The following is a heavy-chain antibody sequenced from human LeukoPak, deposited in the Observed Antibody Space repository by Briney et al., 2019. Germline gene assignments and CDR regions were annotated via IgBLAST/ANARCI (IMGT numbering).Heavy chain of an antibody. CDR1: GGSISTTHW. D-gene: IGHD2-15*01. V-gene: IGHV4-4*02. J-gene: IGHJ4*02. CDR2: IYHSGST. CDR3: ARVLGWAAFDY. Sequence: PSETLSLTCAVSGGSISTTHWWSWVRQPPGKGLEWIGEIYHSGSTNYNPSLRSRVTISVDKSKSQFSLKLTSVTAADTAVYYCARVLGWAAFDYWGQGTQVTVSS.